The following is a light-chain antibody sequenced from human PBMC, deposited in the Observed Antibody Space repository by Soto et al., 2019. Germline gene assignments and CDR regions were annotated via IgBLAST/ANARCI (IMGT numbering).Light chain of an antibody. Sequence: DIQMTQSPSSLSASVGDRVTITCRASQSISSYLNWYQQKPGKAPKLLIYAASSLQSGVQSRFSGSGSGTDFTLTISSLQPEDFATYYCQQSYRTPWTFGQGTKVEIK. CDR2: AAS. V-gene: IGKV1-39*01. J-gene: IGKJ1*01. CDR3: QQSYRTPWT. CDR1: QSISSY.